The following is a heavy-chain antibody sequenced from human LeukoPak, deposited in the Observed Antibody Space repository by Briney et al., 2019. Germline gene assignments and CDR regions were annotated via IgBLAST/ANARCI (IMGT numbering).Heavy chain of an antibody. CDR2: ISGSGTST. Sequence: GGSLRLSCAASGFTFSSYAMNWVRQAPGKGLEWVSVISGSGTSTYYADSVKGRFTISRDNSKSTLYLQMNSLRAEDTAVYYCAKQAPPSGYFDYAQFDPWGQGTLVTVSS. CDR1: GFTFSSYA. CDR3: AKQAPPSGYFDYAQFDP. J-gene: IGHJ5*02. D-gene: IGHD3-9*01. V-gene: IGHV3-23*01.